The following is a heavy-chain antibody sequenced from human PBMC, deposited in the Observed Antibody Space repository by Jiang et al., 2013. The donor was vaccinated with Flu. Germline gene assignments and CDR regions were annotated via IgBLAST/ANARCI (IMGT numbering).Heavy chain of an antibody. CDR2: IYHSGST. CDR3: VRVGSGSYLNFDY. V-gene: IGHV4-38-2*02. J-gene: IGHJ4*02. D-gene: IGHD1-26*01. CDR1: GYSISSGYY. Sequence: GSGLVKPSETLSLTCTVSGYSISSGYYWGWIRQPPGKGLEWIGSIYHSGSTYYNLSLKSRVTISVDTSKNQFSLKLSSVTAADTAVYYCVRVGSGSYLNFDYWGQGTLVTVSS.